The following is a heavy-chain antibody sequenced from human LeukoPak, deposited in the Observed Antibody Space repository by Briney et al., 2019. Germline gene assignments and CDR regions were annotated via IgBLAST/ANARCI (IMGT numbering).Heavy chain of an antibody. CDR1: GGSISSYY. J-gene: IGHJ6*03. CDR2: IYYSGST. CDR3: AREGSVSSSSWYYYYMDV. Sequence: SETLSLTCTVSGGSISSYYWSWIRQPPGKGLEWIGYIYYSGSTNYNPSLKSRVTISVDTSKNQFSLKLSSVTAADTAVYYCAREGSVSSSSWYYYYMDVWGKGTTVTVSS. V-gene: IGHV4-59*01. D-gene: IGHD6-13*01.